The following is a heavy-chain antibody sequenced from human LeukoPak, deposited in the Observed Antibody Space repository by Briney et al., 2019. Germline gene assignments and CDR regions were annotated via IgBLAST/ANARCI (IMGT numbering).Heavy chain of an antibody. Sequence: GGTLRLSCAAYGFTFSSYWRSWVRQAPGKGLEWVANIKQDGREKYYVDPVKGRFTISRDNAKTSLYLQLNSLRAEDTAVYYCARWGPVILVPAAIPYGFCDYWGQGTLVTVSS. V-gene: IGHV3-7*01. CDR2: IKQDGREK. CDR3: ARWGPVILVPAAIPYGFCDY. J-gene: IGHJ4*02. CDR1: GFTFSSYW. D-gene: IGHD2-2*02.